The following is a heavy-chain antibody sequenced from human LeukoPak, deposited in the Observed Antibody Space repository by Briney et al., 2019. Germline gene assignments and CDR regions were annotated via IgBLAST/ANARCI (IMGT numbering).Heavy chain of an antibody. D-gene: IGHD3-10*01. CDR3: ASYGSGSYYTEKIYDY. CDR2: ISYDGSNK. Sequence: GRSLRLSCAAPGFTFSSYAMHWVRQAPGKGLEWVAVISYDGSNKYYADSVKGRFTISRDNSKNTLYLQMNSLRAEDTAVYYCASYGSGSYYTEKIYDYWGQGTLVTVSS. CDR1: GFTFSSYA. V-gene: IGHV3-30-3*01. J-gene: IGHJ4*02.